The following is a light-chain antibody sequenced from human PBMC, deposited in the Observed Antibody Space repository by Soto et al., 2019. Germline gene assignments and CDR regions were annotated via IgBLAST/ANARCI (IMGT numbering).Light chain of an antibody. Sequence: SYELTQPPSVSVSPGQTASITCSGDKLGHKHARWYQQTPGQSPVLVIYQDSKRPAGIPARFSGSNSGNTATLTISGTQAMDEADYYCQAWGSSPSVVFGGGTELTAL. CDR3: QAWGSSPSVV. J-gene: IGLJ2*01. V-gene: IGLV3-1*01. CDR2: QDS. CDR1: KLGHKH.